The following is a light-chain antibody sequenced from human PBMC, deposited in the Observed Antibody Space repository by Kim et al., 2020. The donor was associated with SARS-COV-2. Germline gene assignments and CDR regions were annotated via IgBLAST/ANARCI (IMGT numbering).Light chain of an antibody. CDR1: QSVSSN. CDR3: QQYDSWHKT. Sequence: VTHGESANLSGRASQSVSSNLAWYQQIPGQAPRLLIYGASARATGIPARFSGSGSGTDFTLTISSLQSEDFAVYYCQQYDSWHKTFGQGTKLEI. J-gene: IGKJ2*01. CDR2: GAS. V-gene: IGKV3-15*01.